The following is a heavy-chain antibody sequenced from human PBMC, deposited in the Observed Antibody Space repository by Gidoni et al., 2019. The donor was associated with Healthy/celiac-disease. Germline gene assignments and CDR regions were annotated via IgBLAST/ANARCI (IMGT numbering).Heavy chain of an antibody. CDR2: INHSGST. Sequence: QVQLQQWGAGLLKPSETLSLTCAVYGGSFSGYYWSWIRQPPGKGLEWIGEINHSGSTNYNPSLKSRVTISVDTSKNQFSLKLSSVTAADTAVYYCARHYVVTRTFDYWGQGTLVTVSS. J-gene: IGHJ4*02. V-gene: IGHV4-34*01. CDR3: ARHYVVTRTFDY. D-gene: IGHD3-10*02. CDR1: GGSFSGYY.